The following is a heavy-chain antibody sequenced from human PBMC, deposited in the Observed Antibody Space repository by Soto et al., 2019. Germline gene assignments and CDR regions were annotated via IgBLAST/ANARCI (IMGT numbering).Heavy chain of an antibody. CDR2: MSGSSSTT. J-gene: IGHJ4*02. D-gene: IGHD1-7*01. CDR1: GLTFSNYA. V-gene: IGHV3-23*01. CDR3: SKNQERELPRVIDF. Sequence: EVRLLESGGGLVKPGGSLRLSCATSGLTFSNYAMRWVHQAPGGGLEWVSSMSGSSSTTYYADSVRGRFTISRDRSKNTLYLQMSSLRAEDTALYYCSKNQERELPRVIDFWGQGTLVTVSS.